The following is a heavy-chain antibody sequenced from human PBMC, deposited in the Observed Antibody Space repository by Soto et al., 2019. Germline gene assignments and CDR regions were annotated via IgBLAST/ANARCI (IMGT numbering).Heavy chain of an antibody. CDR1: GFTFSSYW. D-gene: IGHD2-15*01. Sequence: EVQLVESGGGLVQPGGSLRLSCAASGFTFSSYWMHWVRQAPGKGLVWVSRINSDGSSTSYADSVKGRFTISRDNAKNTLYLQMNSLRAEDTAVYYCVRTSVVVAAASRKDYLGQGILVIVSS. CDR3: VRTSVVVAAASRKDY. J-gene: IGHJ4*02. V-gene: IGHV3-74*01. CDR2: INSDGSST.